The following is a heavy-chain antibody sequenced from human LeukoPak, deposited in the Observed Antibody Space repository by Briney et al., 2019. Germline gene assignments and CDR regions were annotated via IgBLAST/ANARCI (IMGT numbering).Heavy chain of an antibody. CDR2: IYYSGST. V-gene: IGHV4-59*01. CDR1: GGSISSYY. D-gene: IGHD6-19*01. Sequence: SETLSLTCTASGGSISSYYWSWIRQPPGKGLEWIGYIYYSGSTNYNPSLKSRVTISVGTSKNQFSLKLSSVTAADTAVYYCAGSSPGYSSGWSFDYWGQGTLVTVSS. J-gene: IGHJ4*02. CDR3: AGSSPGYSSGWSFDY.